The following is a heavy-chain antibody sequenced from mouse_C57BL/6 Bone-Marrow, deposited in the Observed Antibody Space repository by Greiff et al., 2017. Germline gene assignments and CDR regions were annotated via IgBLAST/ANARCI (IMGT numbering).Heavy chain of an antibody. CDR1: GYTFTDYE. D-gene: IGHD2-3*01. CDR3: TRSRWLLLLYFDV. Sequence: VHLVESGAELVRPGASVTLSCKASGYTFTDYEMHWVKQTPVHGLEWIGAIDPETGGTAYNQKFKGKAILTADKSSSTAYMELRSLTSEDSAVYYCTRSRWLLLLYFDVWGTGTTVTVSS. CDR2: IDPETGGT. V-gene: IGHV1-15*01. J-gene: IGHJ1*03.